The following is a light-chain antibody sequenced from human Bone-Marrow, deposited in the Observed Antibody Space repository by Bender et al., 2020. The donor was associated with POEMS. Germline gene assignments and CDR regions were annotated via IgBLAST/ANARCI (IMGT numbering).Light chain of an antibody. CDR3: CSYAGTNSLYV. CDR2: DVG. Sequence: QSALTQPASVSVSPGQSIIISCTGTSSDVGGYTCVSWYEQHPGKAPKLMICDVGDRPSGLSNRFSGSKSANAASLTISGLRTEDEADYYCCSYAGTNSLYVFGSGTKVTVL. J-gene: IGLJ1*01. CDR1: SSDVGGYTC. V-gene: IGLV2-14*03.